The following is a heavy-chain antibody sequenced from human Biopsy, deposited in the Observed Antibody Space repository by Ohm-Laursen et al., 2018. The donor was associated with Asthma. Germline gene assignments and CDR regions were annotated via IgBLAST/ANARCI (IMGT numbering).Heavy chain of an antibody. Sequence: VTLSLTCTVTGGSVTSSSYYWGWIRQPPGKGMEWIGSMYHSGSPYYHPSLKSRATISVDTSKNQLSLKMSSVTAADTAVYFCVRHQYSSSWSTFDYWGQGALVTVSS. CDR1: GGSVTSSSYY. CDR2: MYHSGSP. J-gene: IGHJ4*02. V-gene: IGHV4-39*01. CDR3: VRHQYSSSWSTFDY. D-gene: IGHD3-22*01.